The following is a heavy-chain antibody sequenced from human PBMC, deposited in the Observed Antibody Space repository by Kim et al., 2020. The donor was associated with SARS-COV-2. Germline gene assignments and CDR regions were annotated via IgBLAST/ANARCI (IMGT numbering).Heavy chain of an antibody. J-gene: IGHJ3*02. V-gene: IGHV4-39*01. CDR2: ISYTGSS. D-gene: IGHD4-4*01. CDR3: VGKLTTIGAFDI. Sequence: SETLSLTCIVSGGSISSGSYFWGWIRQPPGKGLEWIGSISYTGSSYYNPSLKSRVTISIDTSKNQFSLNLSSVTAADTAVYYCVGKLTTIGAFDIWGQGTMVTVSP. CDR1: GGSISSGSYF.